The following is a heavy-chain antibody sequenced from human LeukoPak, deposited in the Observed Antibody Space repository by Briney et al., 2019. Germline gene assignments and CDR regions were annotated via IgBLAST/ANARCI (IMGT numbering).Heavy chain of an antibody. V-gene: IGHV1-8*01. J-gene: IGHJ6*03. D-gene: IGHD3-3*01. CDR2: MNPNSGNT. CDR1: GYTFTSYD. Sequence: ASVKVSCKASGYTFTSYDINWVRQATGQGLEWMGWMNPNSGNTGYAQKFQGRVTMTRNTSISTAYMELSSLRSEDTAVYYCARAEYYDFWSGYFTNHDQNYYYYYMDVWGKGTTVTVSS. CDR3: ARAEYYDFWSGYFTNHDQNYYYYYMDV.